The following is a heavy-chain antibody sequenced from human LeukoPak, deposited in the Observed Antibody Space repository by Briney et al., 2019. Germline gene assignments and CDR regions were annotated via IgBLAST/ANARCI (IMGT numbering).Heavy chain of an antibody. CDR1: GGSISSSSYY. Sequence: PSETLSLTCTVSGGSISSSSYYWGWIRQPPGKGLEWIGSIYYSGSTYYNPSLKSRVTISVDTSKNQFSLKLSSVTAADTAVYYCAREPANYDYVWGSYRSDPPDIWGQGTMVTVSS. CDR2: IYYSGST. J-gene: IGHJ3*02. CDR3: AREPANYDYVWGSYRSDPPDI. D-gene: IGHD3-16*02. V-gene: IGHV4-39*01.